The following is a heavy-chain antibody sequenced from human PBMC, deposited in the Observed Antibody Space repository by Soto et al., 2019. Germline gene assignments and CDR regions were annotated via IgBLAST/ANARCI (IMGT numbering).Heavy chain of an antibody. D-gene: IGHD4-17*01. J-gene: IGHJ4*02. CDR1: GFTFSSYG. CDR3: AKVIGMTREKIFDY. Sequence: EAQLLESGGGLVQPGGSLRLSCAASGFTFSSYGMSWVRQAPGKGLDWVSAITDSGGMTSYADSVKGRFTISRDNSKNTLYLQMNSLRAEDTAVYYCAKVIGMTREKIFDYWGQGTLVTVSS. CDR2: ITDSGGMT. V-gene: IGHV3-23*01.